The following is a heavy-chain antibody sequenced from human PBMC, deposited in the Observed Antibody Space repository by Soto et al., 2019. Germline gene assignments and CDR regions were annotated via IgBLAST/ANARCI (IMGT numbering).Heavy chain of an antibody. CDR2: IYYSGRT. CDR1: GGSLSIYS. V-gene: IGHV4-59*08. D-gene: IGHD2-2*01. CDR3: ARNTYCSSTSCYAGKFAP. J-gene: IGHJ5*02. Sequence: WETLSLTCTVYGGSLSIYSLSWIRQPPGKGLEWIGHIYYSGRTNYKPSLKSRGTISVDTSKNQFALKLSSVTAADTAVYYCARNTYCSSTSCYAGKFAPWGQGTLVTVSS.